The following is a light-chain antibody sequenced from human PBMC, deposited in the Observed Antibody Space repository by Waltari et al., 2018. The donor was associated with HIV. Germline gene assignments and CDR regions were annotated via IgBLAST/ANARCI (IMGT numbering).Light chain of an antibody. CDR3: QQYETLPLT. V-gene: IGKV1-33*01. J-gene: IGKJ4*01. CDR2: DAS. Sequence: DIRVTQSPSSLSASVGDRVTITCQASQDIINHLNWYQQKPGKAPELLIFDASHLEPEVTSRFSGSGSGTHFTLTISSLHPEDFATYFCQQYETLPLTFGGGTRVDIK. CDR1: QDIINH.